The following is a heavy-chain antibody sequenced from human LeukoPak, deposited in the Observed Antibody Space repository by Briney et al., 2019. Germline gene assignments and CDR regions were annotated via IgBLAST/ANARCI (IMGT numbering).Heavy chain of an antibody. D-gene: IGHD6-6*01. CDR1: GFTFRSYG. CDR3: DHHDSSSQF. V-gene: IGHV3-30-3*01. J-gene: IGHJ4*02. Sequence: GRSLRVSCAASGFTFRSYGMHWVRQAPGTGLEWVAFISSDGSNKYYADSVQGRFTVSRDNSKNTLYLQMNSLKNEDTAVYYCDHHDSSSQFWGQGTLVTVSS. CDR2: ISSDGSNK.